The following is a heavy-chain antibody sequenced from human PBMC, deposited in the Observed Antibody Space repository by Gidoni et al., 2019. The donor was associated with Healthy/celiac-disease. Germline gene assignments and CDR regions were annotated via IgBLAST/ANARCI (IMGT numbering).Heavy chain of an antibody. D-gene: IGHD5-18*01. CDR3: ARDQADTAMVSDY. Sequence: EVQLVESGGGLVKPGGSLRLSCAASGFTFSSYSMNWVRQAPGKGLEWVSSISSSSSYIYYADSVKGRFTISRDNAKNSLYLQMNSLRAEDTAVYYCARDQADTAMVSDYWGQGTLVTVSS. J-gene: IGHJ4*02. CDR2: ISSSSSYI. CDR1: GFTFSSYS. V-gene: IGHV3-21*01.